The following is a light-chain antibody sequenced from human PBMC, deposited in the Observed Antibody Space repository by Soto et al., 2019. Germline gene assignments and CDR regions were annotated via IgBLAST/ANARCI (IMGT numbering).Light chain of an antibody. CDR3: QAWDSSTDVV. Sequence: SSELTQPPSVSVSPGQTASITCSGDKLGDKYTCWYQQKPGQSPVLVIYQHSHRPSGIPERFSGSNSGNTATLTISGTQAMDEADYYCQAWDSSTDVVFGGGTQLTVL. CDR1: KLGDKY. V-gene: IGLV3-1*01. J-gene: IGLJ2*01. CDR2: QHS.